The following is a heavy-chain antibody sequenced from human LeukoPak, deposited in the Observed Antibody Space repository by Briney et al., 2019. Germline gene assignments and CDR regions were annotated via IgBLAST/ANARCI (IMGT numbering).Heavy chain of an antibody. CDR3: VRDKGVGRTERFDS. D-gene: IGHD1-26*01. CDR2: IQDNGIT. CDR1: GFSFSSTY. J-gene: IGHJ4*02. V-gene: IGHV3-53*01. Sequence: GSLRLSCAVSGFSFSSTYMSWVRQAPGKGLQWVSVIQDNGITAYTKYVKGRVSISRDNSKNTVYLQMNSLGVDDTAVYYCVRDKGVGRTERFDSWGPGTLVTVS.